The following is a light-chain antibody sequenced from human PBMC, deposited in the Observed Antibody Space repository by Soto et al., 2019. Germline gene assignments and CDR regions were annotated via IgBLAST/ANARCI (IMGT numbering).Light chain of an antibody. CDR2: EVT. CDR3: SSYTSSSTRV. J-gene: IGLJ1*01. Sequence: QSALTQPASVSGSPGQSITISCTGTSRDIGFFNYVSWYQQFPGNAPKLIIFEVTNRPSGVSNRFSASKSGNTASLPISGLQAEDGADYYCSSYTSSSTRVFGTGTKVTVL. CDR1: SRDIGFFNY. V-gene: IGLV2-14*01.